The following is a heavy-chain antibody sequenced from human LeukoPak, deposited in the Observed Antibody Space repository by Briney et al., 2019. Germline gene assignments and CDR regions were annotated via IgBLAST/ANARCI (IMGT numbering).Heavy chain of an antibody. V-gene: IGHV3-23*01. D-gene: IGHD6-13*01. J-gene: IGHJ6*03. CDR2: ISGSGGST. CDR3: AKGTAAGTNYYYYYMDV. Sequence: GGSLRLSCAASGFTFSSYAMSWVRQAPGKGLEWVSAISGSGGSTYYADSVKGRFTISRDNSKNTLYLQMNSLRAEDTAVYYCAKGTAAGTNYYYYYMDVWGKGTAVTVSS. CDR1: GFTFSSYA.